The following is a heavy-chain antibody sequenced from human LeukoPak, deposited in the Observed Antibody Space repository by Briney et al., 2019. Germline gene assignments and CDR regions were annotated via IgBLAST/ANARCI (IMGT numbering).Heavy chain of an antibody. CDR3: ARNCGGDCYTNWFDP. CDR2: ISVYNGNT. Sequence: ASVKVSCKASGYTFTSYGISWVRQAPGQGPEWRGWISVYNGNTNYAQKLQGRVTMTTDTSTSTAYMELRSLRSDDTAVYYCARNCGGDCYTNWFDPWGQGTLVTVSS. J-gene: IGHJ5*02. D-gene: IGHD2-21*02. V-gene: IGHV1-18*01. CDR1: GYTFTSYG.